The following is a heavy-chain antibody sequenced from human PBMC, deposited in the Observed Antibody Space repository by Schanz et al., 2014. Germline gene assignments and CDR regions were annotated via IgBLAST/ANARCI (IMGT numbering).Heavy chain of an antibody. CDR3: AKARRKSNCSGGRCFHYSYYGMDV. V-gene: IGHV3-21*04. CDR2: ISSSSSYI. D-gene: IGHD2-15*01. CDR1: EFTFSSYK. J-gene: IGHJ6*02. Sequence: VQLVESGGGVVQPGGSLRLSCEASEFTFSSYKMNWVRQAPGKGLEWVSSISSSSSYIYYADSVKGRFTISRDNAKNSLYLQMNSLRAEDTAVYYCAKARRKSNCSGGRCFHYSYYGMDVWGQGTTVTVSS.